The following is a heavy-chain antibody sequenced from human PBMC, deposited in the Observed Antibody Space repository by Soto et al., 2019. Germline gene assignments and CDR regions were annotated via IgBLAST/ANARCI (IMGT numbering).Heavy chain of an antibody. CDR3: ARNMDYYYGRGSGNGHGV. J-gene: IGHJ6*02. D-gene: IGHD3-10*02. Sequence: QVQLVQSGAEVKEPGDSVRVSCEASGYTFTAYHIHWVRQAPGQGLEWMGWINPKFGDTTYAQDFQGRVSMTRYMSISTVNMELSRLTSDDTAIYYCARNMDYYYGRGSGNGHGVWGQGTTVTVFS. CDR1: GYTFTAYH. CDR2: INPKFGDT. V-gene: IGHV1-2*02.